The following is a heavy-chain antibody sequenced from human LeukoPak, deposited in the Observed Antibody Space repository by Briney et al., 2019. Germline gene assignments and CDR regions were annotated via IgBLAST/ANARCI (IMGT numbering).Heavy chain of an antibody. CDR1: GGSISSGGYY. CDR2: IYYSGST. CDR3: ARWHYDSSGDFGAGFQH. J-gene: IGHJ1*01. Sequence: SQTLSLTCTVSGGSISSGGYYWSWIRQHPGKGLEWIGYIYYSGSTYYNPSLKSRVTISVDTSKNQFSLKLSSVTAADTAVYYCARWHYDSSGDFGAGFQHWGQGTLVTVSS. V-gene: IGHV4-31*03. D-gene: IGHD3-22*01.